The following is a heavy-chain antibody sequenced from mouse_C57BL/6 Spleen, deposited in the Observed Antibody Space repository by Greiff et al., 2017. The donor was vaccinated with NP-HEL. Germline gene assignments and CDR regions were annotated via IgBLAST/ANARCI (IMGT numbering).Heavy chain of an antibody. J-gene: IGHJ1*03. CDR3: ARGYRYFDV. V-gene: IGHV1-69*01. CDR1: GYTFTSYW. Sequence: VQLQQPGAELVMPGASVKLSCKASGYTFTSYWMHWVKQRPGRGLEWIGEIDPSDSYTNYNQKFKGKSTLTVDKSSSTAYMQLSSLTSEDSAVYYCARGYRYFDVWGTGTTVTVSS. CDR2: IDPSDSYT.